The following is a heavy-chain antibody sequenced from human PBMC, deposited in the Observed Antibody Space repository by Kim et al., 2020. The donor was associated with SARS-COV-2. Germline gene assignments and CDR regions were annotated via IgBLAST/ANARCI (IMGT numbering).Heavy chain of an antibody. CDR1: GYTFTDYY. D-gene: IGHD1-1*01. Sequence: ASVKVSCKTSGYTFTDYYIHWVRQAPGQGLEWMGWINPNSGGTNYAQTFQGRVTMTIDTSLSTAYLQLSSLNSDATAVYYCARTTGGLLIRRFDPWGQGT. CDR3: ARTTGGLLIRRFDP. V-gene: IGHV1-2*02. CDR2: INPNSGGT. J-gene: IGHJ5*02.